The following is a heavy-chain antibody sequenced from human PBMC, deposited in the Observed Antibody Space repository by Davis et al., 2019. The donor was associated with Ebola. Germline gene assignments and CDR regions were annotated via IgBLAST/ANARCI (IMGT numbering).Heavy chain of an antibody. CDR3: ARDQCSSTNCYTGRMDV. D-gene: IGHD2-2*02. Sequence: GESLKISCAASGFTFSSYWMSWVRQAPGKGLEWVANIKQDGSEKYYVDSVKGRFTISRDNAKNSLYLQMNSLRAEDTAVYYCARDQCSSTNCYTGRMDVWGQGTTVTVSS. J-gene: IGHJ6*02. CDR1: GFTFSSYW. V-gene: IGHV3-7*01. CDR2: IKQDGSEK.